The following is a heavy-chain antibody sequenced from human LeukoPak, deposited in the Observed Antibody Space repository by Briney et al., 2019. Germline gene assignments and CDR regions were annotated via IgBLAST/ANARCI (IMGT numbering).Heavy chain of an antibody. Sequence: ASVKVSCKASGYTFTSYAMHWVRQAPGQRLEWMGWINAGNGNTKYSQKFQGRVTITRDTSASTAYMELSSLRSEDTAVYYCARDLGEGCSPARGWFDPWGQGTLVTVSS. J-gene: IGHJ5*02. V-gene: IGHV1-3*01. CDR1: GYTFTSYA. CDR2: INAGNGNT. D-gene: IGHD3-3*01. CDR3: ARDLGEGCSPARGWFDP.